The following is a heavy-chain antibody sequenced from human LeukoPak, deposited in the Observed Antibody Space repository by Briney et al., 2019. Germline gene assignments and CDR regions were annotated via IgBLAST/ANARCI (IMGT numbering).Heavy chain of an antibody. D-gene: IGHD3-10*01. J-gene: IGHJ4*02. CDR3: ARERIRGEDY. CDR2: ISYDGSNK. V-gene: IGHV3-30*04. CDR1: GFTLSSYA. Sequence: GGSLRLSCAASGFTLSSYAMHWVRQAPGKGLEWVAVISYDGSNKYYADSVKGRSTISRGNSKNTLYLQMNSLRAEDTAVYYCARERIRGEDYWGQGTLVTVSS.